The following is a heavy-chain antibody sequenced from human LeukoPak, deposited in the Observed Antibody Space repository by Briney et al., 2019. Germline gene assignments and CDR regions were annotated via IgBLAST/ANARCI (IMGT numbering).Heavy chain of an antibody. CDR2: IRYDGSNK. V-gene: IGHV3-30*02. J-gene: IGHJ6*03. CDR1: GFTFSSHG. D-gene: IGHD3-10*01. Sequence: GGSLRLSCAASGFTFSSHGMHWVRQAPGRGLEWVAFIRYDGSNKYYADSVKGRFTISRDNSKNTLYLQMNSLRAEDTAVYYCARDCQPSSGTDSNYYIDVWGKGTTVTISS. CDR3: ARDCQPSSGTDSNYYIDV.